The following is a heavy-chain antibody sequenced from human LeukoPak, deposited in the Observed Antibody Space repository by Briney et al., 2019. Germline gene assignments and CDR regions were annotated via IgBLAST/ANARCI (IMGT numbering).Heavy chain of an antibody. J-gene: IGHJ4*02. CDR3: ARVDFILAGRD. D-gene: IGHD3-10*01. V-gene: IGHV1-24*01. CDR1: GYTLTELS. CDR2: FDPEDGET. Sequence: ASVKVSCKVSGYTLTELSMHWVRQAPGKGLEWMGGFDPEDGETIYAQKFQGRVTMTRNTSISTAYMELSSLRSEDTAVYYCARVDFILAGRDWGQGTLVTVSS.